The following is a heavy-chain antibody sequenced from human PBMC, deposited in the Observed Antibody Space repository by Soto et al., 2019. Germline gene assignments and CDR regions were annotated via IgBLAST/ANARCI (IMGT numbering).Heavy chain of an antibody. CDR1: GFTFSSYA. Sequence: SGSLRLSCAASGFTFSSYAMSWVRQAPGKGLEWIGEINHSGSTNYNPSLKSRVTISVDTSKNQFSLKLSSVTAADTAVYYCAREAGYCSSTSCLNYYYYYYMDVWGKGTTVTVSS. D-gene: IGHD2-2*03. CDR2: INHSGST. V-gene: IGHV4-34*01. J-gene: IGHJ6*03. CDR3: AREAGYCSSTSCLNYYYYYYMDV.